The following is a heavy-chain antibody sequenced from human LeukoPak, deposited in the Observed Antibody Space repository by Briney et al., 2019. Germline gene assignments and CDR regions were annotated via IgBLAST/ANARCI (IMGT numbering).Heavy chain of an antibody. CDR1: GFTVSSNY. J-gene: IGHJ4*02. D-gene: IGHD3-22*01. Sequence: GGSLRLSCAASGFTVSSNYRTWVRQAPGKGLEWFSVIYSADSTYYADSVKGRFTISRDSSKNTLYLQMNSLRAEDTAVYYCASLSPLYYDSSGYPYWGQGTLVTVSS. CDR3: ASLSPLYYDSSGYPY. V-gene: IGHV3-53*01. CDR2: IYSADST.